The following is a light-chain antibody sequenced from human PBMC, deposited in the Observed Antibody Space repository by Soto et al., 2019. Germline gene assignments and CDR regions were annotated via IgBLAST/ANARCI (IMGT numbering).Light chain of an antibody. J-gene: IGKJ4*01. CDR2: WAS. Sequence: DIVMTQSPDSLAVSLGERATINCKSSQSVLSSSNNQNYLSWYQQKPGQPPELLIYWASTRKSGVPDRFSGSGSGTDFTLTINSPQAEDVAVYYCQQYFGTPLTFGGGTKVEIK. CDR3: QQYFGTPLT. CDR1: QSVLSSSNNQNY. V-gene: IGKV4-1*01.